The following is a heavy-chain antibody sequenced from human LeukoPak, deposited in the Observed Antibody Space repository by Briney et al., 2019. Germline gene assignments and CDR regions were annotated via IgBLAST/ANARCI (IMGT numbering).Heavy chain of an antibody. D-gene: IGHD1-1*01. CDR2: IGGRGYST. J-gene: IGHJ4*02. CDR1: GFTFSTYG. CDR3: ARTGPYYFDY. Sequence: GGSLRLSCAASGFTFSTYGMTWVRQAPGKGLEWVSAIGGRGYSTYYGDSVKGRFATSRDNSKNTLYLQMNSLRAEDTAVYYCARTGPYYFDYWGQGTLVTVSS. V-gene: IGHV3-23*01.